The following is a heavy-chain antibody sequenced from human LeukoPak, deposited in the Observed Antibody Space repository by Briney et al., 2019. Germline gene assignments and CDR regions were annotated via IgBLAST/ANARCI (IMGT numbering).Heavy chain of an antibody. Sequence: PSETLSLTCTVSGGSINTYYWRWIRQPPGKGLEWIGFIYYSGSTNYNPSLKSRVTISIDTSKNQFSLKLSSVTAADTAVYYCARWDPGAVILSYWGQGTLVTVSS. D-gene: IGHD3-16*02. CDR1: GGSINTYY. CDR2: IYYSGST. CDR3: ARWDPGAVILSY. V-gene: IGHV4-59*01. J-gene: IGHJ4*02.